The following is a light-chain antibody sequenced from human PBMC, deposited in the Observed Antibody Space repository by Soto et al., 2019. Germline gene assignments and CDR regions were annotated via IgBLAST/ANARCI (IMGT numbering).Light chain of an antibody. V-gene: IGKV1-33*01. CDR1: QDISNY. CDR2: YAS. J-gene: IGKJ3*01. Sequence: DIPMTPSPSSLSASVGDRVTITCQASQDISNYLNWDQQKPGKAPKLLIYYASNLVTGVPSRFSGSGSCTDFTFTISCLQPEDIARYSCPQTFRPGTKVDIK. CDR3: PQT.